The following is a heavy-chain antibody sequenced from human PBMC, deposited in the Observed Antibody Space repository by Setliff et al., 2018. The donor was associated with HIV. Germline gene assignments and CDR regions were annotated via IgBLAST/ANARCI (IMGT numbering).Heavy chain of an antibody. CDR1: GFTFSIYN. J-gene: IGHJ6*03. V-gene: IGHV3-48*04. Sequence: GGSLRLSCEASGFTFSIYNMNWVRQAPGKGLEWVSYISTSGSTIYYADSVKGRFTISRDNAKSTLYLQMNSLRAEDTATYYCARGRRDCSSGSCYGPYYMDVWGKGTTVTVSS. CDR3: ARGRRDCSSGSCYGPYYMDV. CDR2: ISTSGSTI. D-gene: IGHD2-15*01.